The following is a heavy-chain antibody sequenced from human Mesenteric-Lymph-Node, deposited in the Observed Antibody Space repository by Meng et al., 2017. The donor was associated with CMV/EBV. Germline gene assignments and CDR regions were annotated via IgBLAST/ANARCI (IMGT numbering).Heavy chain of an antibody. Sequence: GGSLKISCAASGFTFSKYGMHWVRQPPGKGLEWVTVISSDGSNKYHADSVKGRFTISRDNSKNILYLQMNSVRAEDTAMYYCARDPTGDYWGQGTLVTVSS. CDR3: ARDPTGDY. V-gene: IGHV3-30-3*01. J-gene: IGHJ4*02. CDR2: ISSDGSNK. CDR1: GFTFSKYG.